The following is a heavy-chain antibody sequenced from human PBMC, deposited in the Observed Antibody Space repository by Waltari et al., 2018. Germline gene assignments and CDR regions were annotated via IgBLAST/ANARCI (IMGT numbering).Heavy chain of an antibody. V-gene: IGHV1-69*08. J-gene: IGHJ4*02. Sequence: QVQLVQSGAEVKKPGSSVKVSCKASGGTFSSYTISWVRQAPGQGLEWMGRIIPILGIANYAQKFQGRVTITADKSTSTAYMDLSSLRSDDTAVYYCARDEDSSCYYPIWGYWGQGTLVTVSS. D-gene: IGHD3-22*01. CDR1: GGTFSSYT. CDR2: IIPILGIA. CDR3: ARDEDSSCYYPIWGY.